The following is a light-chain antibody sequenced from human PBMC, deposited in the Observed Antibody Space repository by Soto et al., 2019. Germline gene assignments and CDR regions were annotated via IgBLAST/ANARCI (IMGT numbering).Light chain of an antibody. CDR1: QGISYY. Sequence: IHITQSPCSLSASIVHRITITCRASQGISYYFASYQQKTPKVAALLIYAASTLRSGVTPGCCGSGAARDFTLLISSMQDADVATDYCQQYNDGSLTFGGGTKVDIK. CDR2: AAS. V-gene: IGKV1-27*01. CDR3: QQYNDGSLT. J-gene: IGKJ4*01.